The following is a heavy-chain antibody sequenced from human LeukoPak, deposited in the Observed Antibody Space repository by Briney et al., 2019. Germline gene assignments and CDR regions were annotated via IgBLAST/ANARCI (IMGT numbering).Heavy chain of an antibody. CDR1: GFTFSSYE. CDR3: ARRVAVADNYFDY. CDR2: ISSSGSTI. V-gene: IGHV3-48*03. J-gene: IGHJ4*02. D-gene: IGHD6-19*01. Sequence: QTGGSLRLSCAASGFTFSSYEMNWVRQAPGKGLEWVSYISSSGSTIYYADSVKGRFTISRDNAKNSLYLQMNSLRAEDTGVYYCARRVAVADNYFDYWGQGTLVTVSS.